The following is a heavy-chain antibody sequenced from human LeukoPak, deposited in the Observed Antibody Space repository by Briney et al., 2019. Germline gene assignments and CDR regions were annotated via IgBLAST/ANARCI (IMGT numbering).Heavy chain of an antibody. V-gene: IGHV4-59*01. CDR2: IYYSGST. CDR1: GGSISSYY. D-gene: IGHD4-23*01. J-gene: IGHJ4*02. CDR3: ARERPWLDGGYYFDY. Sequence: SETLSLTCTVSGGSISSYYWSWIRQPSGKGLEWIGYIYYSGSTNYNPSLKSRVTISVDTSKNQFSLKLSSVTAADTAVYYCARERPWLDGGYYFDYWGQGTLVTVSS.